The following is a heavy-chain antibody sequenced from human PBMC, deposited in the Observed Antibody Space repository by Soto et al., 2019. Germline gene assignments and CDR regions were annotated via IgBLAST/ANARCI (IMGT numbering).Heavy chain of an antibody. CDR1: GGSISTYY. V-gene: IGHV4-59*01. CDR2: IYYSGT. J-gene: IGHJ4*02. Sequence: SETLSLTCTVSGGSISTYYWNWIRQPPGKGLEWIGYIYYSGTIYNPSLKSRVTMPVDTSKNQFSLNLSSVTAADTAVYYCARDQEYYYWGQGTLVTVSS. D-gene: IGHD3-10*01. CDR3: ARDQEYYY.